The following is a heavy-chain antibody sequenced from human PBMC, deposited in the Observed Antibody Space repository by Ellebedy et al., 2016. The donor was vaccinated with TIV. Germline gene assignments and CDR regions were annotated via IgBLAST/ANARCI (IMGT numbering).Heavy chain of an antibody. V-gene: IGHV3-74*01. Sequence: GESLKISXAASGFTFSNYWMHWVRQAPGKGLVWVSRIKSDGSSTTYADSVKGRFTISRDNAKNTLYLQMNSLRAEDTAVYYCARDPGELLPSLADYWGQGTLVTVSS. CDR1: GFTFSNYW. CDR3: ARDPGELLPSLADY. D-gene: IGHD1-26*01. CDR2: IKSDGSST. J-gene: IGHJ4*02.